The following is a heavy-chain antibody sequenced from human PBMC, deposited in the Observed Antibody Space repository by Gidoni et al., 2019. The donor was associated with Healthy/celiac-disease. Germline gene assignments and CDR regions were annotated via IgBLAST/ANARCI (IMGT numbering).Heavy chain of an antibody. CDR3: ARDHDSWRGYYYGMDV. D-gene: IGHD3-3*01. CDR2: ISSSSSYI. Sequence: EVQLVESGGGLVTPGGSLSLSCAASGFTFSSYSMNWVRQAPGKGLGWVSSISSSSSYIYYADSVKGRFTISRDNAKNSLYLQMNSLRAEDTAVYYCARDHDSWRGYYYGMDVWGQGTTVTVSS. V-gene: IGHV3-21*01. CDR1: GFTFSSYS. J-gene: IGHJ6*02.